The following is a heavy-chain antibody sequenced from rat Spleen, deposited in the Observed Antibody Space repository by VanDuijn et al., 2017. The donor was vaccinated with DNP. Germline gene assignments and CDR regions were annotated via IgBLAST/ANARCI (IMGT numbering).Heavy chain of an antibody. CDR2: INTGSGGA. D-gene: IGHD1-11*01. J-gene: IGHJ1*01. V-gene: IGHV1-43*01. CDR1: GYTFTSYY. Sequence: QVQLQQSGAELTKPGSSVKISCKASGYTFTSYYIGWIKQTTGQGLEYIGYINTGSGGATYNEKFKGRATLTVDKSSSTAFMQLSSLTPDDSAVYYCARPNYGGYPYWYFDFWGPGTMVTVSS. CDR3: ARPNYGGYPYWYFDF.